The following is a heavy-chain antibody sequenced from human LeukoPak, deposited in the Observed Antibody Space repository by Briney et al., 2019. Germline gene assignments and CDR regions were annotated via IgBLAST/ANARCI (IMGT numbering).Heavy chain of an antibody. CDR1: GASISSYY. D-gene: IGHD2-21*01. J-gene: IGHJ4*02. CDR3: ARDWKGGDDYYYYFDS. V-gene: IGHV4-4*07. CDR2: VYTSGTT. Sequence: SETLSLTCTVSGASISSYYWSWIRQPAGKGLEWIGRVYTSGTTYYNPSLKSRVTISIDKSNNQLSLNLRSVTAADTAVYYCARDWKGGDDYYYYFDSWGQGTLVTVSS.